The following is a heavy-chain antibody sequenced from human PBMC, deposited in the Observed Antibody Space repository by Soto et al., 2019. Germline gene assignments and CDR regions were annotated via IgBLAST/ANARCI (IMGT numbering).Heavy chain of an antibody. Sequence: GGSLRLSCVGSGFTFSDSVMAWVRQAPGKGLEWLSVMSGDGRTWYALSVTGRFTISRDNSKNTLYLQMRSLRAEDAAAYYCVKWHTSNFDSLPFTGFDFWGQGTQVTVSS. V-gene: IGHV3-23*01. CDR2: MSGDGRT. CDR1: GFTFSDSV. D-gene: IGHD3-22*01. CDR3: VKWHTSNFDSLPFTGFDF. J-gene: IGHJ4*02.